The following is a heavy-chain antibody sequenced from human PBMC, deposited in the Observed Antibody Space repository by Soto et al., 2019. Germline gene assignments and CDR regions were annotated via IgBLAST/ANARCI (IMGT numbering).Heavy chain of an antibody. V-gene: IGHV3-33*01. CDR1: GFTFSSYG. J-gene: IGHJ4*02. Sequence: QVQLVESGGGVVQPGRSPRLSCAASGFTFSSYGMHWVRQAPGKGLEWVAVIWYDGSNKYYADSVKGRFTISRDNSKNTLYLQMNSLRAEDTAVYYCARDGGWHSSGWPALGYFDYWGQGTLVTVSS. CDR2: IWYDGSNK. D-gene: IGHD6-19*01. CDR3: ARDGGWHSSGWPALGYFDY.